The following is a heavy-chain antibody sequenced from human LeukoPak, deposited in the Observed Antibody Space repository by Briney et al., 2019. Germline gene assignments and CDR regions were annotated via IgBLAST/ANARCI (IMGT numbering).Heavy chain of an antibody. CDR3: ANQRQSGELDY. V-gene: IGHV3-23*01. J-gene: IGHJ4*02. CDR1: GFTFSSYA. D-gene: IGHD1-26*01. CDR2: ISGSGGST. Sequence: GGSLRLSCEASGFTFSSYAMSWVRKAQGKGLEWVSAISGSGGSTYYADSVKGRFTISRDNSKNTLYLQMNSLRAEDTAVYYCANQRQSGELDYWGQGTLVTVSS.